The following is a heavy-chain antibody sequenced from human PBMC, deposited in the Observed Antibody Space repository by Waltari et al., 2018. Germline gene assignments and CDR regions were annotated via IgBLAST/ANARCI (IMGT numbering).Heavy chain of an antibody. J-gene: IGHJ4*02. Sequence: QVQLVQSGAEVKKPGASVKVSCKASGYTFTSYGISWVRQAPGQGLEWMGWISGYKGNTNYEQKGQGRVTKTTDRSTSTTYMELRSLRSDDTAVYDCARDSTVVRGAGDYWGQGTLVTVSS. CDR2: ISGYKGNT. CDR3: ARDSTVVRGAGDY. CDR1: GYTFTSYG. V-gene: IGHV1-18*04. D-gene: IGHD4-17*01.